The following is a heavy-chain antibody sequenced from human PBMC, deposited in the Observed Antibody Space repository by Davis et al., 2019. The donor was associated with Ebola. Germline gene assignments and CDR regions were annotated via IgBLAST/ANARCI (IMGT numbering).Heavy chain of an antibody. D-gene: IGHD4-23*01. CDR2: INEDGNTI. V-gene: IGHV3-74*01. J-gene: IGHJ4*02. Sequence: GESLKISCAVSGVTFRNYVMSWVRQAPGKGLEWVSRINEDGNTINHAAAVRGRFTISRDSSQNTLHLQMSSLRAEDTALYYCVKDFGGNEDSWGQGTLVTVSS. CDR1: GVTFRNYV. CDR3: VKDFGGNEDS.